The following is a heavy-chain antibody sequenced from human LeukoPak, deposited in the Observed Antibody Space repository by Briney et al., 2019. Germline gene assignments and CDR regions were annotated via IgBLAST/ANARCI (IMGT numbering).Heavy chain of an antibody. J-gene: IGHJ4*02. CDR1: GGSISSSNYY. CDR3: ARHLGYSSSWYYFDY. V-gene: IGHV4-39*01. CDR2: IYYSGST. D-gene: IGHD6-13*01. Sequence: PSETLSLTCTVPGGSISSSNYYWGWIRQPPGKGLEWIGSIYYSGSTYYDPSLKSRVTISVDTSKKQFSLKLSSVTAADTAVYYCARHLGYSSSWYYFDYWGQGTLVTVSS.